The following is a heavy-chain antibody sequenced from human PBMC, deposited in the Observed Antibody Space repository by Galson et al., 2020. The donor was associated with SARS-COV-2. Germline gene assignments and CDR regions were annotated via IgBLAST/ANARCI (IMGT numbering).Heavy chain of an antibody. J-gene: IGHJ3*01. V-gene: IGHV3-30*03. Sequence: GGSLRLSCGASGFSFSTYGMHWVRQAPGKGREWVAVISYDGSSQFYAESVEGRFTISRDNSKNTLYLQMNSLRREETAVYYCARNMDTDAPYCSGGSCDDSLDVWSQGTMVTVSS. CDR2: ISYDGSSQ. CDR1: GFSFSTYG. D-gene: IGHD2-15*01. CDR3: ARNMDTDAPYCSGGSCDDSLDV.